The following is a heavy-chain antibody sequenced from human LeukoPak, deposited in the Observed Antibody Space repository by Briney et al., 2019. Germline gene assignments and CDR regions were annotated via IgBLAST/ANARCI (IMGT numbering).Heavy chain of an antibody. CDR2: MKQDGSEK. D-gene: IGHD1-26*01. J-gene: IGHJ6*03. Sequence: GGSLRLSCAASGFTFSSYWMSWGRKAPGKGLEWVANMKQDGSEKYYVDSVKGRFTISRDNAKNSLYLQMKSLSAEVTDVYYCARVRGSYSIDVWGKGTTVTVSS. CDR3: ARVRGSYSIDV. V-gene: IGHV3-7*01. CDR1: GFTFSSYW.